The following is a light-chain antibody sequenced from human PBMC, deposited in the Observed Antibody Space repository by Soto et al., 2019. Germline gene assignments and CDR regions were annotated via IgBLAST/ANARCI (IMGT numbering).Light chain of an antibody. J-gene: IGKJ1*01. V-gene: IGKV1-39*01. CDR1: QSLLYNNTYNY. CDR3: QQSYSTPT. CDR2: AAS. Sequence: IVMTQSPVTLPLTPGEPGSISCRSSQSLLYNNTYNYLNWYQQKPGKAPKLLLYAASSLQSGVPSRFSGGGSGTDFTLTISSLQPEDFATYYCQQSYSTPTFGQGTKVDIK.